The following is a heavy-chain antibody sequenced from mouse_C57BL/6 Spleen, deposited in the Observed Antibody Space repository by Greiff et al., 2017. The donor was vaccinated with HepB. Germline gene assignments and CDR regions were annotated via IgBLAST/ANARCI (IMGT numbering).Heavy chain of an antibody. D-gene: IGHD1-1*01. CDR2: ISGGGGNT. CDR1: GFTFSSYT. V-gene: IGHV5-9*01. J-gene: IGHJ3*01. Sequence: EVKVVESGGGLVKPGGSLKLSCAASGFTFSSYTMSWVRQTPEKRLEWVATISGGGGNTYYPDSVKGRFTISRDNAKNTLYLQMSSLRSEDTALYYCARDYYGSSPFAYWGQGTLVTVSA. CDR3: ARDYYGSSPFAY.